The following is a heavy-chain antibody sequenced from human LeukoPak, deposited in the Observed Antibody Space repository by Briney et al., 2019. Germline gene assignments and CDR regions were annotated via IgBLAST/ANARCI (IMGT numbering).Heavy chain of an antibody. CDR2: ICYSGST. J-gene: IGHJ5*02. CDR1: GGSISSSCYF. Sequence: SETLSLTCTVSGGSISSSCYFWAWIRQPPGKGLEWIGHICYSGSTFYNPSLKSRVTISVDTSKNQFSLKLSSVTAADTAVYYCARSSHISGRPWGFDPWGQGTLVTVSS. V-gene: IGHV4-39*01. D-gene: IGHD3-22*01. CDR3: ARSSHISGRPWGFDP.